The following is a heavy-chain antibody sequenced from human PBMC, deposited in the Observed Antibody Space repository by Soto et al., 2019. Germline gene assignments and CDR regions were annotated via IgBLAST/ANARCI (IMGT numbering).Heavy chain of an antibody. J-gene: IGHJ4*02. V-gene: IGHV4-59*01. CDR3: ARDQGIASSGPFDY. Sequence: QVQLQESGPGLVKPSETLSLTCTVSGDSISNYYWSWIRQAPGKGLEWIGFIYHSGNTNYNPSLKSRVTMSIDTSKSQFSLKLNSVTAADTAMYYCARDQGIASSGPFDYWGPGTLVTVSS. CDR1: GDSISNYY. D-gene: IGHD6-13*01. CDR2: IYHSGNT.